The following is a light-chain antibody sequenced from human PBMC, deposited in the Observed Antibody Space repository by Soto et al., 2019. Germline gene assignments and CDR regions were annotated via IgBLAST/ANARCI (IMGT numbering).Light chain of an antibody. J-gene: IGKJ1*01. Sequence: DKQLTQSPSTLSASIGDRVTITCRASRNVGDWLAWFQQKPGKAPKLLIYKASTLESGVPSRFRGTASGTEFTLTISSLQPDDYASYYCQHYNSYSEAFGQGTKVELK. CDR2: KAS. V-gene: IGKV1-5*03. CDR3: QHYNSYSEA. CDR1: RNVGDW.